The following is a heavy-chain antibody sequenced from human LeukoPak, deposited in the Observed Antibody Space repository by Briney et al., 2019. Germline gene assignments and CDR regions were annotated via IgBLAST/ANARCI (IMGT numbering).Heavy chain of an antibody. J-gene: IGHJ2*01. CDR2: IYYSGST. CDR1: GGSISSYY. D-gene: IGHD3-10*01. V-gene: IGHV4-59*01. Sequence: SETLSLTCTVSGGSISSYYWNWIRQPPGKGLEWIGYIYYSGSTNYNPSLKSRVSISVDTSKNQFSLKLSSVTAADTAVYYCAKDLGSGKRYFDLWGRGTLVTVPS. CDR3: AKDLGSGKRYFDL.